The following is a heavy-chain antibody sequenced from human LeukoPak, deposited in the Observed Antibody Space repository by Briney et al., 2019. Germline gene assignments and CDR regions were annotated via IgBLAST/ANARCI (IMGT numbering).Heavy chain of an antibody. V-gene: IGHV3-15*01. Sequence: TGGSLRLSCAASGFTFSNAWMSWVRQAPGKGLEWVGRIKSKTDGGTTDYAAPVKGRFTISRDNAKNSLYLQMNSLRAEDTAVYYCARAYLINMDVWGKGTTVTISS. D-gene: IGHD3-22*01. CDR2: IKSKTDGGTT. CDR3: ARAYLINMDV. CDR1: GFTFSNAW. J-gene: IGHJ6*03.